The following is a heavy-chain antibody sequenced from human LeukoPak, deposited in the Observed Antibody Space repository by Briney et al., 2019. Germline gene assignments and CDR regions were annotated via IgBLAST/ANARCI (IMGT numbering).Heavy chain of an antibody. CDR1: GFTFSSYW. CDR3: ARGDDFWSGYYGIYFDY. D-gene: IGHD3-3*01. V-gene: IGHV3-74*01. CDR2: INSDGSST. Sequence: PGGSLRLSCAASGFTFSSYWMHWVRQAPGKGLVWVSRINSDGSSTNYADSVKGRFTISRDNAKNSLYLQMNSLRAEDTAVYYCARGDDFWSGYYGIYFDYWGQGTLVTVSS. J-gene: IGHJ4*02.